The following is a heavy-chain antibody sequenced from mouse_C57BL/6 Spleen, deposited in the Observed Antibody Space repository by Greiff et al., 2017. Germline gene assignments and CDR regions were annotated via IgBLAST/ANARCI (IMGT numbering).Heavy chain of an antibody. CDR3: ARGGTCFDY. CDR1: GFTFSDYY. Sequence: EVQVVESGGGLVQPGGSLKLSCAASGFTFSDYYMYWVRQTPEKRLEWVAYISNGGGSTYYPDTVKGRFTISKDNAKNTLYLQMSRLKSEDTAMYCCARGGTCFDYWGQGTTLTVSS. CDR2: ISNGGGST. J-gene: IGHJ2*01. V-gene: IGHV5-12*01. D-gene: IGHD4-1*01.